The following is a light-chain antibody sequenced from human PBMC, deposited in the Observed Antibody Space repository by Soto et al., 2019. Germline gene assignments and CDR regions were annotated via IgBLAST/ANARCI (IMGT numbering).Light chain of an antibody. CDR3: QHYHGWPIT. CDR2: DAS. CDR1: QSVSSH. J-gene: IGKJ5*01. Sequence: EIVMTQSPATLSVSPGERATLSCRASQSVSSHLAWYQHKPGQAPRLLFYDASTRATGIPARFSGSGSGTEFTLTIGSLQSEDLAVYDGQHYHGWPITFGQGTRLEIK. V-gene: IGKV3-15*01.